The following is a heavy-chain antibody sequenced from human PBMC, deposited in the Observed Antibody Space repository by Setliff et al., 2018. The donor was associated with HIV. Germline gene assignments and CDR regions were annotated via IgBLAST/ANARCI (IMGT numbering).Heavy chain of an antibody. CDR2: IYYDGTT. Sequence: SETLSLTCTVSGGSVSGYFWSWIRQPPGRGLEWIGYIYYDGTTNSNPSLKSRVTISVDTSKNQFSLKLSSVTAADTAVYYCARVMETYYYDSSGYSFDYWGQGTLVTVSS. J-gene: IGHJ4*02. V-gene: IGHV4-59*02. D-gene: IGHD3-22*01. CDR1: GGSVSGYF. CDR3: ARVMETYYYDSSGYSFDY.